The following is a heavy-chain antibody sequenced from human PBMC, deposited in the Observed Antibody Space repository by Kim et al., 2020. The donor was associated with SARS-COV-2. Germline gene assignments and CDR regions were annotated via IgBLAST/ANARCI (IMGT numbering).Heavy chain of an antibody. CDR3: ARHTRSNHYYDSSGYYDDY. V-gene: IGHV4-39*01. Sequence: SRVTISVDTSKNQFSLKLSSVTAADTAVYYCARHTRSNHYYDSSGYYDDYWGQGTLVTVSS. D-gene: IGHD3-22*01. J-gene: IGHJ4*02.